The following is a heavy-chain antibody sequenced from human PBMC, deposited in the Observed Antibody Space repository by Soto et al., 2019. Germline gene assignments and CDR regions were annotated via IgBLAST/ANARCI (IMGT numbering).Heavy chain of an antibody. Sequence: SETLSLTCTVSGGSISSYYWSWIRQPPGKGLEWIGYIYYSGSTNYNPSLKSRVTISVDTSKNQFSLKLSSVTAADTAVYYCARDVVVVVAATFHRWFDPWGQGTLVTVSS. V-gene: IGHV4-59*01. CDR1: GGSISSYY. J-gene: IGHJ5*02. D-gene: IGHD2-15*01. CDR3: ARDVVVVVAATFHRWFDP. CDR2: IYYSGST.